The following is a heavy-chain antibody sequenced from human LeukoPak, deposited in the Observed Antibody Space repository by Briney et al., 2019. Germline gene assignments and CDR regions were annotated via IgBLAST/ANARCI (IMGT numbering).Heavy chain of an antibody. Sequence: AGGSLRLSCAASGFTFSSYAMHWVRQAPGKGLEWVAVMSHDESNKYYADSVKGRFTISRDNSKNTLYLQMKSLRTEDTAIYYCARVKQQRGAFDIWGQGTMVTVSS. CDR1: GFTFSSYA. J-gene: IGHJ3*02. CDR3: ARVKQQRGAFDI. V-gene: IGHV3-30-3*01. D-gene: IGHD6-13*01. CDR2: MSHDESNK.